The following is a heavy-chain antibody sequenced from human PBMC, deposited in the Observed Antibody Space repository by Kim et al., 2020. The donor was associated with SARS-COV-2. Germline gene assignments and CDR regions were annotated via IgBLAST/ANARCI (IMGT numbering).Heavy chain of an antibody. J-gene: IGHJ4*02. CDR2: IYYSGST. CDR1: GGSISSSSYY. CDR3: ARQGVEFDY. Sequence: SETLSLTRTVSGGSISSSSYYWGWIRQPPGKGLEWIGSIYYSGSTYYNPSLKSRVTISVDTSKNQFSLKLSSVTAADTAVYYCARQGVEFDYWGQGTLVT. V-gene: IGHV4-39*01. D-gene: IGHD3-3*01.